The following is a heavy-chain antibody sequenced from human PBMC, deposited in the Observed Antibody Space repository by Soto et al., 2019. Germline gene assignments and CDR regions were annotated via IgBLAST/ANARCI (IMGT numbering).Heavy chain of an antibody. CDR2: FSDSGST. CDR1: GGSFSGNY. Sequence: QVQLQQWGAGLLKPSETLSLICAVYGGSFSGNYWSWIRQPPGKGLEWIGEFSDSGSTNYNPSLQSRVTISEDMSKSQCSLKLSSVTAADTAVYYCARGNFYYGLDVWGQGTTVTVSS. V-gene: IGHV4-34*01. CDR3: ARGNFYYGLDV. J-gene: IGHJ6*02.